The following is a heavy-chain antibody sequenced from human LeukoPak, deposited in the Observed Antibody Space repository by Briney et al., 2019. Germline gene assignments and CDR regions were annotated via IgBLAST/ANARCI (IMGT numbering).Heavy chain of an antibody. CDR3: ARDLLLSR. CDR1: GFTFSSYG. Sequence: PGRSLRLSCAASGFTFSSYGMHWVRQAPGKGLEWVAVISYDGSNKYYADSVKGRFTISRDNSKNTLYLQMNSLRAEDTAVYYCARDLLLSRWGQGTLVTVSS. V-gene: IGHV3-30*03. CDR2: ISYDGSNK. D-gene: IGHD2-15*01. J-gene: IGHJ4*02.